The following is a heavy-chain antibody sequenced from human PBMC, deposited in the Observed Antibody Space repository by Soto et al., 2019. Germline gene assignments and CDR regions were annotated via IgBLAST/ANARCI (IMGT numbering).Heavy chain of an antibody. CDR1: GGSFSGYY. J-gene: IGHJ4*02. D-gene: IGHD3-3*01. Sequence: PSETLSLTCAVYGGSFSGYYWSWIRQPPGKGLEWIGEINHSGSTNYNPSLKSRVTISVDTSKNQFSLKLSSVTAADTAVYYCARTIYDFWSGYPDYFDYWGQGTLVTVSS. CDR3: ARTIYDFWSGYPDYFDY. V-gene: IGHV4-34*01. CDR2: INHSGST.